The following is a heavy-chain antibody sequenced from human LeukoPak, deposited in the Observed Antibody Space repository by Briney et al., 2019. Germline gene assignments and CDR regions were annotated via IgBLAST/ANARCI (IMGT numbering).Heavy chain of an antibody. CDR2: ISAYNGNT. V-gene: IGHV1-18*01. J-gene: IGHJ4*02. CDR3: ARDGETYYDILTGSNFDY. Sequence: ASVKVSCKASGYTFTSYGISWVRQAPGQGLEWMGWISAYNGNTNYAQKLQGRVTMTTDTSTNTAYMELRSLRSDDTAVYYCARDGETYYDILTGSNFDYWGQGTLVTVSS. CDR1: GYTFTSYG. D-gene: IGHD3-9*01.